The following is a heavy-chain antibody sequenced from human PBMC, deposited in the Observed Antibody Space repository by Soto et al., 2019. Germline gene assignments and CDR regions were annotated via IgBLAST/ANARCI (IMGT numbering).Heavy chain of an antibody. CDR1: GFTVSSIY. Sequence: PGGSLRLSCAASGFTVSSIYMSWVRQAPGKGLEWVSVIYSGGSTYYADSVKGRFTISRDNSKNTLYLQMNSLRAEDTAVYYCASVAAAGHFDYWGQGTLVTVSS. J-gene: IGHJ4*02. V-gene: IGHV3-66*01. CDR3: ASVAAAGHFDY. D-gene: IGHD6-13*01. CDR2: IYSGGST.